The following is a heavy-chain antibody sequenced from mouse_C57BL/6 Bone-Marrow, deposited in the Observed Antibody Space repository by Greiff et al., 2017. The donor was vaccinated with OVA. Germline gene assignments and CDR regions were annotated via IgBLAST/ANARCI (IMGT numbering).Heavy chain of an antibody. V-gene: IGHV1-42*01. J-gene: IGHJ3*01. CDR3: ARGGTSPFAY. CDR2: INPSTGGT. D-gene: IGHD4-1*01. CDR1: GYSFTGYY. Sequence: VQLQQSGPELVKPGASVKISCKASGYSFTGYYMNWVKQSPEKSLEWIGEINPSTGGTTYNQKSKAKATLTVDKSASTAYMQLKSLTSEDSAVYYGARGGTSPFAYWGQGTLVTVSA.